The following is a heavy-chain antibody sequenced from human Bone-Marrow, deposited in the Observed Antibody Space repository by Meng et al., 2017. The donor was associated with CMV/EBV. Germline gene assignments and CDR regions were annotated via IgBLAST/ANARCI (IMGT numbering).Heavy chain of an antibody. Sequence: KVSCKGSGYRLTSYWTGWVRQMPGKGLEWMGIVYPGDPDTRYSPSFQGQVTISADKSISTDYLQWSSLKASNTAMYYCARSTGYCSGGSCSEPGDYWGQGTLVTVSS. D-gene: IGHD2-15*01. CDR3: ARSTGYCSGGSCSEPGDY. V-gene: IGHV5-51*01. CDR1: GYRLTSYW. J-gene: IGHJ4*02. CDR2: VYPGDPDT.